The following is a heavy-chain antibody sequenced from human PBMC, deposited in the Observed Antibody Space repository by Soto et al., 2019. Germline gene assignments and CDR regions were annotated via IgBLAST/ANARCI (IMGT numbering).Heavy chain of an antibody. Sequence: EVQLLESGGGLVQPGGSLRLSCAASGFTFSSYAMSWVRQAPGKGLEWVSAISGSGGSTYYADSVKGRFTISRDNSKNTLYLQMNSLRAEDTAVYYCAKDLSRVYDILTGYGGSVDYWGQGTLVTVSS. J-gene: IGHJ4*02. CDR3: AKDLSRVYDILTGYGGSVDY. CDR1: GFTFSSYA. V-gene: IGHV3-23*01. D-gene: IGHD3-9*01. CDR2: ISGSGGST.